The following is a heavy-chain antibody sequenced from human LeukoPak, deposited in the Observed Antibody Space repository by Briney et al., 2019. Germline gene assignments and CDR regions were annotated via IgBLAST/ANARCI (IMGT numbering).Heavy chain of an antibody. CDR1: GFTFGSYA. V-gene: IGHV3-23*01. CDR2: IFGSGGSP. Sequence: GGSLRLSCAASGFTFGSYAMYWVRQAPGKGLEWVAGIFGSGGSPHYADSVKGRFTISRDNSKNTVYLQINSLRAEDTAVYYCGKTTAGYSSGQKPAWPVDYWGQGTLVTVSS. D-gene: IGHD5-18*01. J-gene: IGHJ4*02. CDR3: GKTTAGYSSGQKPAWPVDY.